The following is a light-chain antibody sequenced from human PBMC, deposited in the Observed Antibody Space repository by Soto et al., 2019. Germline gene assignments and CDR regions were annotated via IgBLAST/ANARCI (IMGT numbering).Light chain of an antibody. J-gene: IGLJ2*01. V-gene: IGLV2-14*01. CDR2: DVS. CDR1: SSDVGSYNY. Sequence: QSALTQPASVSGSPGQSITISCTGTSSDVGSYNYASWYQQHPGKAPKLMIYDVSNRPSGVSDRFSGSKSGNTASLTISGLQAEDEADYYCSSYISSSTSVVFGGGTKLTVL. CDR3: SSYISSSTSVV.